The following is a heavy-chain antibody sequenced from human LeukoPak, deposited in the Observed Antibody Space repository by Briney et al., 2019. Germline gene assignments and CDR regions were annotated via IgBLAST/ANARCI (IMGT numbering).Heavy chain of an antibody. V-gene: IGHV7-4-1*02. CDR2: INTNTGNP. CDR1: GYTFTGYY. Sequence: ASVNVSCKASGYTFTGYYMHWVRQAPGQGLEWMGWINTNTGNPTYAQGFTGRFVFSLDTSVSTAYLQISSLKAEDTAVYYCARDPLWFGEISMDVWGKGTTVTVSS. J-gene: IGHJ6*03. CDR3: ARDPLWFGEISMDV. D-gene: IGHD3-10*01.